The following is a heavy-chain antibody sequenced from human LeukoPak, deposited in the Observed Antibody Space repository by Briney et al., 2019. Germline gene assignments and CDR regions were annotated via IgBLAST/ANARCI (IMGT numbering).Heavy chain of an antibody. CDR1: GVSISSSSYY. V-gene: IGHV4-39*02. CDR3: ARDDFWSGYLYYFDY. J-gene: IGHJ4*02. CDR2: IYYSGST. D-gene: IGHD3-3*01. Sequence: SETLSLTCTVSGVSISSSSYYWGWIRQPPGKGLEWIGSIYYSGSTYYNPSLKSRVTISVDTSKNQFSLKLSSVTAADTAVYYCARDDFWSGYLYYFDYWGQGTLVTVSS.